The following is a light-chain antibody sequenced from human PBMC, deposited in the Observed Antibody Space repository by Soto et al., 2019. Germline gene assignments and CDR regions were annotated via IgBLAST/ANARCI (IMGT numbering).Light chain of an antibody. J-gene: IGKJ4*01. V-gene: IGKV3-11*01. CDR2: DAS. CDR1: QSVSSY. Sequence: EIVLTQSPTTLSLSPGDRATLSCRASQSVSSYLASYQQKPGQAPRLLIYDASNRATGIPARFSGSGSGTDFTLTITTLEPEDFAVYYCQQRSNWPSIFGGGTKVEIK. CDR3: QQRSNWPSI.